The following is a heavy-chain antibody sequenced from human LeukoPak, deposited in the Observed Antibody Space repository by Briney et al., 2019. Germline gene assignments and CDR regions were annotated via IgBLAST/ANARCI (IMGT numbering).Heavy chain of an antibody. CDR1: GGSISSSSYY. CDR3: ARDNDDYGSGSYDDAFDI. J-gene: IGHJ3*02. CDR2: FYYTGYT. D-gene: IGHD3-10*01. Sequence: SETLSLTCTVSGGSISSSSYYWGWIRQPPGKGLEWIGSFYYTGYTYYNPSLKSRVTISVDTSKTQFSLELSSVTAADTAVYYCARDNDDYGSGSYDDAFDIWGQGTMVTVSS. V-gene: IGHV4-39*02.